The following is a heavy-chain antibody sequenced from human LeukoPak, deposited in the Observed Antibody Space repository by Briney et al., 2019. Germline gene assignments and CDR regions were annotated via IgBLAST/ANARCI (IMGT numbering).Heavy chain of an antibody. CDR1: GFTFSSYG. J-gene: IGHJ4*02. V-gene: IGHV3-23*01. Sequence: PGGTLRLSCAASGFTFSSYGMSWVRQAPGKGLEWVSAISGSGGSTYYADSVKGRFTISRDNSKNTLYLQMNGLRAEDTAVYYCAKEGNYDILTGQPDGYFDYWGQGTLVTVSS. CDR2: ISGSGGST. CDR3: AKEGNYDILTGQPDGYFDY. D-gene: IGHD3-9*01.